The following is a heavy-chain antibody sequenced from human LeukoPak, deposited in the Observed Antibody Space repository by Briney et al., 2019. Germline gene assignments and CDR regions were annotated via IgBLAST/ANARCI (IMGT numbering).Heavy chain of an antibody. CDR3: AKSAIVATPHHGGFDY. J-gene: IGHJ4*02. D-gene: IGHD5-12*01. V-gene: IGHV3-21*01. CDR1: GFTFSSYS. CDR2: ISSSSSYI. Sequence: PGGSLRLSCAASGFTFSSYSMTWVRQAPGKGLEWVSSISSSSSYIYYADSVKGRFTISRDNAKNSLYLQMNSLRAEDTAVYYCAKSAIVATPHHGGFDYWGQGTLVTVSS.